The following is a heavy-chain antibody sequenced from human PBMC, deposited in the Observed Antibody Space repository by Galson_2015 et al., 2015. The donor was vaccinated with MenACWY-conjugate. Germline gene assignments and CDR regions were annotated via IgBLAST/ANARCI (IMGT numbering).Heavy chain of an antibody. Sequence: SVKVSCKASGGTFSSYAISWVRQAPGQGLEWMGGIIPIFGTANYAQKFQGRVTITADKSTGTAYMELSSLRSEDTAVYYCASQEITMVRGAPFDYWGQGTLVTVSS. D-gene: IGHD3-10*01. CDR1: GGTFSSYA. CDR2: IIPIFGTA. J-gene: IGHJ4*02. CDR3: ASQEITMVRGAPFDY. V-gene: IGHV1-69*06.